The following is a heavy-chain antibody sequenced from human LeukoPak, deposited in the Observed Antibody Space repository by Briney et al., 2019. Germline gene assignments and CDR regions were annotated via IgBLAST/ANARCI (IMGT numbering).Heavy chain of an antibody. Sequence: ASVKVSCKASGYTFTGYYMHWVRQAPGQGLEWMGWINPNSGGTNYAQKFQGRVTMTRDTSISTAYMELSRLRSDDTAVYYCARVLPYYYDSSGYYYMDVWGKGTTVTVSS. CDR3: ARVLPYYYDSSGYYYMDV. CDR1: GYTFTGYY. V-gene: IGHV1-2*02. CDR2: INPNSGGT. D-gene: IGHD3-22*01. J-gene: IGHJ6*03.